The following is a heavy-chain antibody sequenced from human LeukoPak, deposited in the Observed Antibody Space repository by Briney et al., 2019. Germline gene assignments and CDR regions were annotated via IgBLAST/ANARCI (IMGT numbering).Heavy chain of an antibody. Sequence: PGGSLRLSCAASGFTVSSNYMSWVRQAPGKGLGWVSVIYSGGSTYYADSVKGRFTISRDNSKNTLYLQMNSLRAEDTAVYYCAREVGNFDWLFEAWGQGTLVTVSS. V-gene: IGHV3-53*01. CDR1: GFTVSSNY. J-gene: IGHJ5*02. D-gene: IGHD3-9*01. CDR3: AREVGNFDWLFEA. CDR2: IYSGGST.